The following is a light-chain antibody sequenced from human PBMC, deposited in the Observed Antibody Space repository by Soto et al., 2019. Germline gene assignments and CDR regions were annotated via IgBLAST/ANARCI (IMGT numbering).Light chain of an antibody. J-gene: IGLJ2*01. Sequence: QPVLTQSPSSSASLGASVKLTCTLSSGHSSYAIAWHQQQPEKGPRYLMKLDSDGSHTKGEAIPDRFSGSSSGAERYLTISSLQSEDEADYYCQTWGTGIHVVFGGGPKLTVL. CDR1: SGHSSYA. CDR3: QTWGTGIHVV. V-gene: IGLV4-69*01. CDR2: LDSDGSH.